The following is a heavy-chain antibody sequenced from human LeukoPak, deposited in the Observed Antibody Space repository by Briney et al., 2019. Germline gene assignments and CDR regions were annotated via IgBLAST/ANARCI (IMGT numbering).Heavy chain of an antibody. CDR1: RFTFSSYW. J-gene: IGHJ4*02. Sequence: PGGSLRLSCAASRFTFSSYWMSWVRPAPGKGLGWVANIKQDGSEKYYVDSVKGRFTISRDNAKNSLYLQMNSLRAEDTAVYYCARVREDGQFFDYWGQGTLVTVSS. CDR3: ARVREDGQFFDY. D-gene: IGHD2-15*01. V-gene: IGHV3-7*03. CDR2: IKQDGSEK.